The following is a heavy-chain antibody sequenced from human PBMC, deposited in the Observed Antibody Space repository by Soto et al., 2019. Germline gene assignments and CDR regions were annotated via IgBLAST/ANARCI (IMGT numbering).Heavy chain of an antibody. Sequence: GGSLRLSCAASGFTFSTYAMHWVRQSPGKGLEWVAVISYDGSIEYYVESVKGRFTISRDNSKNTLYLQMNSLRVEDTAVYYCAREMVEYSSGWYHGHWGQGTLVTVSS. CDR1: GFTFSTYA. J-gene: IGHJ4*02. D-gene: IGHD6-19*01. V-gene: IGHV3-30-3*01. CDR2: ISYDGSIE. CDR3: AREMVEYSSGWYHGH.